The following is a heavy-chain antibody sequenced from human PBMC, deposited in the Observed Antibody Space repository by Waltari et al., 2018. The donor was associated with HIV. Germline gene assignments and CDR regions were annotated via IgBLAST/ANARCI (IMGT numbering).Heavy chain of an antibody. J-gene: IGHJ5*02. CDR3: AREKSRASKWYGIFYYDA. CDR2: INHSGKT. CDR1: GGPFSGYS. D-gene: IGHD2-15*01. Sequence: QVQLQQWGAGLLKPSETLSLPCAVYGGPFSGYSLTWIRQAPGKGLEWIGEINHSGKTNYNPSLKSRLTLSVDTSKNQVSLRMKSVTGADTAIYYCAREKSRASKWYGIFYYDAWGQGTLVSVPS. V-gene: IGHV4-34*02.